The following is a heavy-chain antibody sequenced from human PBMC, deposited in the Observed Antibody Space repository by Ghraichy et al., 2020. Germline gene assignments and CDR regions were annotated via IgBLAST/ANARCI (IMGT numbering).Heavy chain of an antibody. CDR1: GLRFDYYA. D-gene: IGHD4-23*01. V-gene: IGHV3-23*01. CDR3: AKSGGGILEAAKRAADF. J-gene: IGHJ4*02. CDR2: IGISGRTT. Sequence: GGSLRLSCAASGLRFDYYAMNWVRQAPGKGLEWVSGIGISGRTTYYADSVKGRFTISRENSKNTVFLQMNSLRVEDTGVYYCAKSGGGILEAAKRAADFWGQGTLVTVSS.